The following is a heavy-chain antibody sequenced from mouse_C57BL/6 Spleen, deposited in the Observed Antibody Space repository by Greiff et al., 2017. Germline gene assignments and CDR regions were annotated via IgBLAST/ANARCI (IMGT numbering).Heavy chain of an antibody. V-gene: IGHV5-9-1*02. CDR1: GFTFSSYA. Sequence: EVQLVESGGGLVKPGGSLKLSCAASGFTFSSYAMSWVRQTPEKRLEWVAYISSGGDYIYYADTVKGRFTISRDNARNTLYLQMSSLKSEDTAMYYGTRYYDSVRFDYWGQGTTLTVSS. CDR3: TRYYDSVRFDY. D-gene: IGHD2-4*01. CDR2: ISSGGDYI. J-gene: IGHJ2*01.